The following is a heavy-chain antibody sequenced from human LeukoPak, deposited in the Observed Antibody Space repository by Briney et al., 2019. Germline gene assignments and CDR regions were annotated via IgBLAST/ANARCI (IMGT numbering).Heavy chain of an antibody. V-gene: IGHV4-4*07. CDR2: IYTSGST. D-gene: IGHD6-13*01. CDR1: GGSISSYY. Sequence: PSETLSLTCTVSGGSISSYYWSWIRQPAGKGLEWIGRIYTSGSTNYNPSLKSRVTMSVDTSKNQFSLKLSSVTAADTAVYYCARGPNPMHSSSWYFDYWGQGTLVTVSS. CDR3: ARGPNPMHSSSWYFDY. J-gene: IGHJ4*02.